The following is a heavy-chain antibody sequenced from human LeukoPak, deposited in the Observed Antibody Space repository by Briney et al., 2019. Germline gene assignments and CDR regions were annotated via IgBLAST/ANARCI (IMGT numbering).Heavy chain of an antibody. CDR3: ALHGDYGVGGHYFDY. CDR2: IRDSGGST. V-gene: IGHV3-23*01. CDR1: GFALRSYA. Sequence: GGSLRLSCAASGFALRSYAMSWVRQAPRKGLEWVSSIRDSGGSTYYTDSVKGRFTISRDISKSTLFLQMNSLRAEDTAVYYCALHGDYGVGGHYFDYWGQGTLVTVSP. J-gene: IGHJ4*02. D-gene: IGHD4-17*01.